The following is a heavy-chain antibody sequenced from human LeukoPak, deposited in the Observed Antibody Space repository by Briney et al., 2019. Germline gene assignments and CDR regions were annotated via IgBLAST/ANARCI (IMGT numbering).Heavy chain of an antibody. CDR1: GFTVSSNY. Sequence: GGSLRLSCAASGFTVSSNYMSGVRQAPGKGLEWVSVIYSGGSTYYADSVKGRFTISRDNSKNTLYLQMNSLRAEDTAVYYCARDSPIAAAGTLDYWGQGTLVTVSS. CDR3: ARDSPIAAAGTLDY. J-gene: IGHJ4*02. CDR2: IYSGGST. D-gene: IGHD6-13*01. V-gene: IGHV3-66*01.